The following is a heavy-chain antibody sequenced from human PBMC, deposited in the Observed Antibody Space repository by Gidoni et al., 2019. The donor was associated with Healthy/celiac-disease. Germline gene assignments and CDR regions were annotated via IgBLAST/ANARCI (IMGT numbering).Heavy chain of an antibody. V-gene: IGHV3-23*01. Sequence: EVQLLEAGGGVVQPGGSLRLTCPASGFTFSRYAISWVRQAPGKGLEWVSAISGSGGSTHYADSVKGRFTISSDNSKNTLYLQMNSLRAEDTAVDYCAKEWGEWLFDYWGQGTLVTVSS. J-gene: IGHJ4*02. CDR3: AKEWGEWLFDY. CDR1: GFTFSRYA. CDR2: ISGSGGST. D-gene: IGHD3-3*01.